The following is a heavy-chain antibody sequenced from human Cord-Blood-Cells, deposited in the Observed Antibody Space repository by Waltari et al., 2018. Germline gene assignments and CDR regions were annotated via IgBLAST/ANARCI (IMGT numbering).Heavy chain of an antibody. CDR2: IIPIFGTA. D-gene: IGHD3-22*01. V-gene: IGHV1-69*01. Sequence: SGGTFSSYAISWVRQAPGQGLEWMGGIIPIFGTANYAQKFQGRVTITADESTSTAYMELSSLRSEDTAVYYCARVRYYDSSGYYYYFDYWGQGTLVTVSS. CDR1: GGTFSSYA. J-gene: IGHJ4*02. CDR3: ARVRYYDSSGYYYYFDY.